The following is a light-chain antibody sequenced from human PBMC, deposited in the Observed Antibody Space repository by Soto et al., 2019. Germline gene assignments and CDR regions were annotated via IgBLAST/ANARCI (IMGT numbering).Light chain of an antibody. V-gene: IGLV2-14*01. CDR1: SSDVGGYNY. J-gene: IGLJ1*01. Sequence: QSALTQPASVSGSPGQSITISCTGTSSDVGGYNYVSWYQQHSGKAPKLMIYEVSNRPSGVSNRFSGSKSGNTASLTISGLQAEDEADYFRSSYTSSSTQVFGTGTKVTVL. CDR2: EVS. CDR3: SSYTSSSTQV.